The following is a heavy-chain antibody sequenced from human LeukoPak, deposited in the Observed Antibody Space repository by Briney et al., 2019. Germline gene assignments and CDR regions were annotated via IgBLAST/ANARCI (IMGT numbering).Heavy chain of an antibody. CDR3: ARDHTVGQWPTHFDY. J-gene: IGHJ4*02. D-gene: IGHD6-19*01. CDR2: ISTDGSST. CDR1: GVTFSYYW. Sequence: GGSLRLSCADSGVTFSYYWMHWVRQAPGKGLVWVSRISTDGSSTSYADSVKGRFTISRDNAKNTLYLQMNSLRAEDTAVYYCARDHTVGQWPTHFDYWGQGTLVTVSS. V-gene: IGHV3-74*01.